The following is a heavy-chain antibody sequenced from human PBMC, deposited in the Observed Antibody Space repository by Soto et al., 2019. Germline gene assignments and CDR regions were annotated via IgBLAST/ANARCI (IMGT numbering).Heavy chain of an antibody. J-gene: IGHJ4*02. CDR3: ATPVTTGSLDY. V-gene: IGHV1-46*01. CDR2: INPSGGST. Sequence: APVKVSCKASGYTFTCYYMHWVRQAPGQGLEWMGIINPSGGSTSYAQKFQGRVTITRDTSASTAYMELSSLRSEDTAVYYCATPVTTGSLDYWGQGTLVTVSS. D-gene: IGHD1-1*01. CDR1: GYTFTCYY.